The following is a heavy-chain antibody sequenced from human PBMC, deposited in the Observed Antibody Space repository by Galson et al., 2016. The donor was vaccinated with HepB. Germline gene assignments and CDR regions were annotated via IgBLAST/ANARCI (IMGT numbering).Heavy chain of an antibody. D-gene: IGHD4-11*01. V-gene: IGHV4-30-4*01. CDR3: ARIYSNYVLGMDV. J-gene: IGHJ6*02. CDR1: GGSISSGDYY. Sequence: TLSLTCTVSGGSISSGDYYWSWIRQPPGQGLDWIGYIYYTGSTYYNPSLKSRVSISVDTSKNQFSLGLSSVTAADTALYYCARIYSNYVLGMDVWGRGTTVTVSS. CDR2: IYYTGST.